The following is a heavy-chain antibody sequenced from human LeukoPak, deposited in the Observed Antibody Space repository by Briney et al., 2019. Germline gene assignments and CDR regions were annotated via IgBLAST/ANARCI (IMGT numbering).Heavy chain of an antibody. CDR3: ARNASSLGAGAFDI. Sequence: TSETLSLTCTVSGGSISSSSLYWAWIRQPPGKGLEWIGTVYYSGSTYYNPSLKSRVTISVDTSKNQFSLKLSSVTAADTAVYYCARNASSLGAGAFDIWGQGKMVTVSS. J-gene: IGHJ3*02. V-gene: IGHV4-39*01. D-gene: IGHD2-2*01. CDR2: VYYSGST. CDR1: GGSISSSSLY.